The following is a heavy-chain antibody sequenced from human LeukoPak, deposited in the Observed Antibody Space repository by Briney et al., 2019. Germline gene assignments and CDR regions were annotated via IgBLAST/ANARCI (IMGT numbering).Heavy chain of an antibody. CDR2: IYYSGST. CDR1: GGSISSSSYY. J-gene: IGHJ3*02. CDR3: ASRRWLQYPPGGAFDI. D-gene: IGHD5-24*01. V-gene: IGHV4-39*07. Sequence: SETLSLTCTVSGGSISSSSYYWGWIRQPPGKGLEWIGSIYYSGSTNYNPSLKSRVTISVDTSKNQFSLKLSSVTAADTAVYYCASRRWLQYPPGGAFDIWDQGTMVTVSS.